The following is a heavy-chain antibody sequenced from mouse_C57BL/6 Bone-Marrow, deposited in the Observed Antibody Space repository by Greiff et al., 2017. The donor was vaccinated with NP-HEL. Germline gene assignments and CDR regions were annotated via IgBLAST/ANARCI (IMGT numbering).Heavy chain of an antibody. Sequence: VQLKESGPELVKPGASVKLSCKASGYTFTSYDINWVKQRPGQGLEWIGWIYPRDGSTKYNEKFKGKATLTVDTSSSTAYIELHSLTSEDSAVYFCARPYYYGSMYFDYWGQGTTLTGSS. CDR1: GYTFTSYD. V-gene: IGHV1-85*01. CDR2: IYPRDGST. D-gene: IGHD1-1*01. CDR3: ARPYYYGSMYFDY. J-gene: IGHJ2*01.